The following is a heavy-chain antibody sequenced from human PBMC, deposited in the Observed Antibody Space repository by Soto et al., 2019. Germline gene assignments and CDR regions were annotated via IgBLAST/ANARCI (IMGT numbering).Heavy chain of an antibody. CDR3: ARDLVPAAMEGGYYYYYGMDV. D-gene: IGHD2-2*01. Sequence: SETLSLTCTVSGGSVSSGSYYWSWIRQPPGKGLEWIGYIYYSGSTNYNPSLKSRVTISVDTSKNQFSLKLSSVTAADTAVYYCARDLVPAAMEGGYYYYYGMDVWGQGTTVTVSS. CDR2: IYYSGST. J-gene: IGHJ6*02. CDR1: GGSVSSGSYY. V-gene: IGHV4-61*01.